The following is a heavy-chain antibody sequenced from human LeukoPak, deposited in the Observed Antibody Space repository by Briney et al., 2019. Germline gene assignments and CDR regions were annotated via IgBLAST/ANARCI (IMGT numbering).Heavy chain of an antibody. V-gene: IGHV4-59*01. J-gene: IGHJ4*02. CDR3: ARARGSYYYFDY. Sequence: MPSETLSLTCTVSGGSISSYYWSWIRQPPGKGLEWIGYIYYSGSTNYNPSLKSRVTISVDTSKNQFSLKLSSVTAADTAVYYCARARGSYYYFDYWGQGTLVTVSS. CDR1: GGSISSYY. CDR2: IYYSGST. D-gene: IGHD1-26*01.